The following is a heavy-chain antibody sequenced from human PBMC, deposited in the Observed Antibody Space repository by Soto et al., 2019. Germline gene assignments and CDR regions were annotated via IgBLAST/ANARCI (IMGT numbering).Heavy chain of an antibody. CDR3: ARDYYDSRGYYYYMDV. Sequence: QMQLVESGGGVVQPGRSLRLSCAASGFTFSSYGIHWVRQAPGKGLEWVAVIWYDGSHMYYGDSVKGRFTISRGNSKNTLYLQMNSLRAEDTAVYYCARDYYDSRGYYYYMDVWGLGTTVTVSS. CDR1: GFTFSSYG. D-gene: IGHD3-22*01. CDR2: IWYDGSHM. J-gene: IGHJ6*02. V-gene: IGHV3-33*01.